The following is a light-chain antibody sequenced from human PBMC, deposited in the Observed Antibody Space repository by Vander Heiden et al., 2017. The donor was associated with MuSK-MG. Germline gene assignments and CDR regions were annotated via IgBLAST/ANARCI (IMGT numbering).Light chain of an antibody. J-gene: IGLJ2*01. CDR2: DVH. Sequence: SALTQSASVSGSPGQSITISCTGTNSDIGDYDYVAWYQQHPGRAPKLLIFDVHSRPSGISSRFSASKSGNTATLAISDLQFDDEAEYFCSSYSVKSTLVFGGGTKVTVL. V-gene: IGLV2-14*03. CDR1: NSDIGDYDY. CDR3: SSYSVKSTLV.